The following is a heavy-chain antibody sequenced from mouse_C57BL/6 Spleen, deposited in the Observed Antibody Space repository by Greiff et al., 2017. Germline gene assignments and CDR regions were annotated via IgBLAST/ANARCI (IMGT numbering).Heavy chain of an antibody. D-gene: IGHD3-2*02. CDR3: ARDSSGYLFAY. J-gene: IGHJ3*01. CDR2: IYPGDGDT. CDR1: GYAFSSSW. V-gene: IGHV1-82*01. Sequence: VQRVESGPELVKPGASVKISCKASGYAFSSSWMNWVKQRPGKGLEWIGRIYPGDGDTNYNGKFKGKATLTADKSSSTAYMQLSSLTSEDSAVYFCARDSSGYLFAYWGQGTLVTVSA.